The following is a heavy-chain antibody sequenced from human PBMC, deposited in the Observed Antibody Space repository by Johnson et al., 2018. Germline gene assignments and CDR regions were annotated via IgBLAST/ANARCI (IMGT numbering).Heavy chain of an antibody. CDR3: ARALIGDIGAYYYYGMDV. CDR1: GFTFSSYG. J-gene: IGHJ6*02. V-gene: IGHV3-30*03. CDR2: ISYDGSNK. D-gene: IGHD4/OR15-4a*01. Sequence: VQLLETGGGVVQPGRSLRLSCAASGFTFSSYGMHWVRQAPGKGLEWVAVISYDGSNKYYADSVKGRFTISRDNSKNTLYLQMNSLRAEDTAVYYCARALIGDIGAYYYYGMDVWGQGTTVTVSS.